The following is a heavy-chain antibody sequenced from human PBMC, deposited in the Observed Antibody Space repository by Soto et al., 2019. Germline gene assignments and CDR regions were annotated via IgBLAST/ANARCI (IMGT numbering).Heavy chain of an antibody. J-gene: IGHJ6*02. CDR1: GGTFSNYV. V-gene: IGHV1-69*04. D-gene: IGHD2-21*01. CDR2: IIPFLNIS. Sequence: SVKVSCKASGGTFSNYVLSWVRQAPGQGLEWMGRIIPFLNISSSAQKFQGRVTITADESTSTAYMELSSLRSEDSAVYYCENIVVTIRDYQHYYGMDVWG. CDR3: ENIVVTIRDYQHYYGMDV.